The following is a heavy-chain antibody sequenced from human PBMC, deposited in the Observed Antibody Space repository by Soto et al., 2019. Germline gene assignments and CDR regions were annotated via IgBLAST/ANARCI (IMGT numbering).Heavy chain of an antibody. D-gene: IGHD1-26*01. V-gene: IGHV3-23*01. J-gene: IGHJ6*02. Sequence: EMQLLESGGGLVQPGGSLRLSCAASGFTLSSYVMNWVRQAPGKGLEWVSGIGVSGGSTYHADSVKGRFTISRDSSKNTLYVQMNSLRVEDTAVYYCAKGWADVWGQGTTVTVSS. CDR2: IGVSGGST. CDR3: AKGWADV. CDR1: GFTLSSYV.